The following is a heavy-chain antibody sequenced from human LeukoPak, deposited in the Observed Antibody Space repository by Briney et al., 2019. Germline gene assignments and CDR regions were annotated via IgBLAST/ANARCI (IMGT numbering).Heavy chain of an antibody. Sequence: GGSLRLSCAASGFTFSRYSMNWVRQAPGKGLEWVSSISSSSSYIYYADSVKGRFTISRDNAKNSLYLQMNSRRGEDTAVYYCARGATVTQNYWGQGTLVSVSS. CDR3: ARGATVTQNY. J-gene: IGHJ4*02. V-gene: IGHV3-21*01. CDR1: GFTFSRYS. D-gene: IGHD4-17*01. CDR2: ISSSSSYI.